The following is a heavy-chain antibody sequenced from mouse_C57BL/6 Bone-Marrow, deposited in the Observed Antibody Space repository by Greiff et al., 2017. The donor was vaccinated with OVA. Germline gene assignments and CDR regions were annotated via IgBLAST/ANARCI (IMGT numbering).Heavy chain of an antibody. CDR2: ISNLAYSI. V-gene: IGHV5-15*01. CDR1: GFTFSDYG. Sequence: EVKLMESGGGLVQPGGSLKLSCAASGFTFSDYGMAWVRQAPRKGPEWVAFISNLAYSIYYADTVTGRFTISRENAKNTLYLEMSSLRSEDTAMYYCARHNAAMDYWGQGTSVTVSS. J-gene: IGHJ4*01. CDR3: ARHNAAMDY.